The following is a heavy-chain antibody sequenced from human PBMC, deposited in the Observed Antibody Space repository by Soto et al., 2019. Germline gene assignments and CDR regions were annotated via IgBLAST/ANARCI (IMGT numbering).Heavy chain of an antibody. CDR2: IDPSDSYT. V-gene: IGHV5-10-1*01. D-gene: IGHD6-13*01. J-gene: IGHJ4*02. CDR1: GYSFTSYW. Sequence: PGESLKISCKGSGYSFTSYWISWVRQMPGKGLEWMGRIDPSDSYTNYSPSFQGHVTISADKSISTAYLQWSSLKASDTAMYYCARQAPTGYSSSWYWSGYYFDYWGQGTLVTVSS. CDR3: ARQAPTGYSSSWYWSGYYFDY.